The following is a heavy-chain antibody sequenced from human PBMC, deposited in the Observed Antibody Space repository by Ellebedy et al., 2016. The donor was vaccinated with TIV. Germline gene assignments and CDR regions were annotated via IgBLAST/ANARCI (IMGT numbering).Heavy chain of an antibody. CDR3: ARTSRYAYSSSCDY. J-gene: IGHJ4*02. V-gene: IGHV1-18*01. Sequence: AASVKVSCKASGYTFMSYSIAWVRQAPGQGLEWMGWVSGYNGNTNYAQKVQGIVTMTTDTSTNTAYMELRSLTSDDTAVYFCARTSRYAYSSSCDYWGQGTLVTVSS. CDR1: GYTFMSYS. CDR2: VSGYNGNT. D-gene: IGHD6-13*01.